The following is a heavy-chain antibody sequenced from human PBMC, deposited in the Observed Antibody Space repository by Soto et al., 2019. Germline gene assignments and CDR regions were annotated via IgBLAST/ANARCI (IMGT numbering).Heavy chain of an antibody. V-gene: IGHV1-69*13. Sequence: SVKVSCKASGGTFDSYVISWLRQAPGQGLEWMGGIMPIFGTPNYAQKFRGRVTISADESTSTAYLELSSLTSDDTAVYYCARVHSSGIFYFVDPWGQGTLVTV. D-gene: IGHD3-10*01. J-gene: IGHJ5*02. CDR3: ARVHSSGIFYFVDP. CDR1: GGTFDSYV. CDR2: IMPIFGTP.